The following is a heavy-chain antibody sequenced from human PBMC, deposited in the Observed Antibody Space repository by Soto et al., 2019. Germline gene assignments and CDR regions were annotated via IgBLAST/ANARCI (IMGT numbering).Heavy chain of an antibody. J-gene: IGHJ6*02. D-gene: IGHD3-10*01. V-gene: IGHV1-69*01. CDR1: GGTFSSYA. CDR2: IIPIFGTA. CDR3: ARGSGSGSYYNGVYYYGMDV. Sequence: QVQLVQSGAEVKKPGSSVKVSCKASGGTFSSYAISWVRQAPGQGLEWMGGIIPIFGTANYAQKFQGRVTITADESTSTAYMELSRLRSEDTAVYYCARGSGSGSYYNGVYYYGMDVWGQGTTVTDSS.